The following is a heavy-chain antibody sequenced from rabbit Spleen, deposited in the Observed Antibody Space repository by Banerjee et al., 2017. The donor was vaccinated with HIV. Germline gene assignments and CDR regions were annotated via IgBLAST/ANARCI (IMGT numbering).Heavy chain of an antibody. Sequence: QEQLVESGGGLVQPGGSLKLSCKASGFDFSSYGVSWVRQAPGKGLEWIGYIEPIFGNTYYANWVNGRFTISSHNAQNTLYLQLSSLTAADTATYFCARDLTDAIGWNFGWWGPGTLVTVS. V-gene: IGHV1S47*01. J-gene: IGHJ4*01. CDR2: IEPIFGNT. CDR1: GFDFSSYG. CDR3: ARDLTDAIGWNFGW. D-gene: IGHD4-1*01.